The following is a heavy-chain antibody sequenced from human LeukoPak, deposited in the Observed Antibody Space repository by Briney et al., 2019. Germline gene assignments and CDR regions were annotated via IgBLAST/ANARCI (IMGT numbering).Heavy chain of an antibody. D-gene: IGHD3-10*01. Sequence: GGSLRLSCAASGFTFSSYGMHWVRQAPGKGLEWVAVISYDGSNKYYADSVKGRFTISRDNSKNTLYLQMNSLRAEDTAVYYCAKVVGSPLYRYYYYYYMDVWGKGTTVTVSS. CDR2: ISYDGSNK. CDR1: GFTFSSYG. CDR3: AKVVGSPLYRYYYYYYMDV. J-gene: IGHJ6*03. V-gene: IGHV3-30*18.